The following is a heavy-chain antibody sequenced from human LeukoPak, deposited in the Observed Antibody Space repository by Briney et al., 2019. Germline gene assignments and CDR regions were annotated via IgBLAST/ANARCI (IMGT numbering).Heavy chain of an antibody. V-gene: IGHV3-30*18. CDR1: GFTFSSYG. CDR2: ISYDGSNK. J-gene: IGHJ4*02. CDR3: AKDPSGSYPTPTDY. D-gene: IGHD1-26*01. Sequence: GGSLRLSCAASGFTFSSYGMHWVRQAPGKGLEWVAVISYDGSNKYYADSVKGRFTISRDNSKNTLYLQMNSLRAEDTAVYYCAKDPSGSYPTPTDYWGQGTLVTVSS.